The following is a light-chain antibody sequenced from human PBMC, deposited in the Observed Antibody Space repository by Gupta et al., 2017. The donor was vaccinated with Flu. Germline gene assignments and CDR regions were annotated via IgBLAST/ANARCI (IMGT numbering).Light chain of an antibody. J-gene: IGLJ3*02. CDR2: LNT. Sequence: VTISCSDSGSNVGKNNVYWYQLGPGTAPKILIYLNTQRPSGVPDRFFGSKSGTSASLAISGLRSDDEADYYCAAWDDNLNGLVFGEGTKLTVL. CDR1: GSNVGKNN. V-gene: IGLV1-47*01. CDR3: AAWDDNLNGLV.